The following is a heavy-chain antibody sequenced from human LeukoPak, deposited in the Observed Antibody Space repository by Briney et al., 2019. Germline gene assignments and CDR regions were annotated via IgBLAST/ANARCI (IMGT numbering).Heavy chain of an antibody. V-gene: IGHV4-4*02. Sequence: KSSGTLSLTCTVSRGSISSPNWWTWVRQPPGKGLEWIGEIYHGGSTSYNPSLMSRPTISVDKSRNQFSLKLSSVTAADTAVYYCASRTASALEGFDIWGQGTMVTVSS. CDR1: RGSISSPNW. J-gene: IGHJ3*02. D-gene: IGHD6-19*01. CDR2: IYHGGST. CDR3: ASRTASALEGFDI.